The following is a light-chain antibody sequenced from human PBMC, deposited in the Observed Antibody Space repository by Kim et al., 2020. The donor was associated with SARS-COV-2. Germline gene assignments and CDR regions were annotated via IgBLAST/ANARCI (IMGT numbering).Light chain of an antibody. Sequence: QAVVTQEPSLTVSPGGTVTLTCGSSAGAVTSSHYPYWFQQKPGQAPRTLIYDINNRNAWTPARFSGSLPGGKAALTLSGAQPEDEADYFCLLTYNGIRLFGGGTQLTVL. CDR2: DIN. J-gene: IGLJ2*01. CDR1: AGAVTSSHY. CDR3: LLTYNGIRL. V-gene: IGLV7-46*01.